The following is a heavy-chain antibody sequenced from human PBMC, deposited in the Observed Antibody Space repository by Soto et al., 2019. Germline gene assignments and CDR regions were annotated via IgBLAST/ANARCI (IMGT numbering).Heavy chain of an antibody. CDR2: ISSSSSYI. V-gene: IGHV3-21*01. CDR3: VKAVFSGYYYVPFDY. Sequence: PGGSLRLSCAASGFTFSSYSMNWVRQAPGKGLEWVSSISSSSSYIYYADSVKGRFTISRDNSKNTLYLQMSSLRTEDTAVYYCVKAVFSGYYYVPFDYWGQGTLVTVSS. J-gene: IGHJ4*02. D-gene: IGHD3-22*01. CDR1: GFTFSSYS.